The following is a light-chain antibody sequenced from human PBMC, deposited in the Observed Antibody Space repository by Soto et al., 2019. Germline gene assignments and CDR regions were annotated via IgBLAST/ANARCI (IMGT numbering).Light chain of an antibody. CDR2: DAS. J-gene: IGKJ5*01. V-gene: IGKV3-11*01. CDR3: QQRSNWPRVT. Sequence: EIVLTQSPATLSLSPGERATLSCRASQSIGYYLAWYQEKPGQAPRLLIYDASIRATGIPARFSGSGSGTDFTLTISSLEPEDFAVYYCQQRSNWPRVTFGQGTRLEIK. CDR1: QSIGYY.